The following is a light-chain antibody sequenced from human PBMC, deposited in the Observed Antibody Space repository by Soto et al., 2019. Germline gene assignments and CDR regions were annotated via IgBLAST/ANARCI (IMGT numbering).Light chain of an antibody. CDR3: CSYAGSYTHV. CDR2: DVI. CDR1: SSDVGAYIY. Sequence: QSALTQPRSVSGSPGQSVTFSCTGTSSDVGAYIYVSWYQQHPGKAPKLIIYDVIKRPSGVLDRFSGSKSGNTASLTISGLQAEDEADYYCCSYAGSYTHVFGTGTKVTVL. J-gene: IGLJ1*01. V-gene: IGLV2-11*01.